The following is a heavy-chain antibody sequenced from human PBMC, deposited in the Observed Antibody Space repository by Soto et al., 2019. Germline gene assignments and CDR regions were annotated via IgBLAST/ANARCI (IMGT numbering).Heavy chain of an antibody. CDR2: ISNNGNT. D-gene: IGHD4-17*01. V-gene: IGHV4-4*07. J-gene: IGHJ4*02. CDR1: GGSVWFYL. CDR3: RRGRAETCDYDAY. Sequence: SCSLALSCAVSGGSVWFYLWSGTRQPAWKGLEWIGRISNNGNTQYNPSLKSRVTVSVDTSRNQFFLILHSVTAADSAFYSCRRGRAETCDYDAYCAEGT.